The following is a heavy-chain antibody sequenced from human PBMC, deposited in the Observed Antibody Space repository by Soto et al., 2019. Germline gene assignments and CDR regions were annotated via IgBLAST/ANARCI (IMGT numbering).Heavy chain of an antibody. CDR3: ARGFPTVVTVYY. D-gene: IGHD4-17*01. J-gene: IGHJ4*02. CDR2: IYYSGST. CDR1: GGSFSSSSSY. V-gene: IGHV4-39*01. Sequence: QLQLQESGPGLVNPSETLSLSCTVSGGSFSSSSSYWGWIRQPPGKGLEWIESIYYSGSTSYNPSHTSRVTISVDTSKNQFSMKLSSVTAADTGVYYCARGFPTVVTVYYLGQGTLVSVSS.